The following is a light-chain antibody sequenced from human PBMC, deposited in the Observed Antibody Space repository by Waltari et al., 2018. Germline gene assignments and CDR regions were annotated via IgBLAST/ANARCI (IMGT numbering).Light chain of an antibody. CDR2: DVT. CDR3: CSYARSNTYV. J-gene: IGLJ1*01. CDR1: SNNVAGYKY. V-gene: IGLV2-14*03. Sequence: QSALTQPASVSGSPGQSITISCTGTSNNVAGYKYISWYQQHPGQAPKLIIYDVTKRPSGVSDRFSGSKSGNTASLTISGLQAEDEADYYCCSYARSNTYVFGTGTKVTVL.